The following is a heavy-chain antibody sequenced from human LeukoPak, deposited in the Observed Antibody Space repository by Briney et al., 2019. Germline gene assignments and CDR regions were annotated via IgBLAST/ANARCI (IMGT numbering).Heavy chain of an antibody. CDR2: ISTNSSNI. D-gene: IGHD3-22*01. CDR1: GFTFSTYA. J-gene: IGHJ6*02. Sequence: GGSLRLSCAASGFTFSTYAMNWVRQAPGKGLEWVSYISTNSSNIYYADPVKGRFTISRDNAKNSLYLQMNSLRDEDTAVYYCARGGSGYGDYYYFYGMDVWGQGTTVTVSS. CDR3: ARGGSGYGDYYYFYGMDV. V-gene: IGHV3-48*02.